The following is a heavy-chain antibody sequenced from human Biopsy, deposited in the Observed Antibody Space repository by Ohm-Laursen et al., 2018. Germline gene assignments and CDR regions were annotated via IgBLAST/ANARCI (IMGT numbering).Heavy chain of an antibody. CDR1: GLIFSTYT. V-gene: IGHV3-21*01. CDR2: ISSRSSDI. D-gene: IGHD2-2*01. J-gene: IGHJ6*02. CDR3: ARESALKWYQSLSYFNGMDV. Sequence: SLRLSCAAGGLIFSTYTMNWVRQARGWGLEWVASISSRSSDIYYADSVKGRFTISRDNAKNSLFLHMNSLRAEDTAVYYCARESALKWYQSLSYFNGMDVWGQGTTVTVSS.